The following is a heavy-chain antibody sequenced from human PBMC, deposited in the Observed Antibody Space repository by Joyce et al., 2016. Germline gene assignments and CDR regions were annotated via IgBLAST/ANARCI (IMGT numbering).Heavy chain of an antibody. D-gene: IGHD3-3*01. CDR2: IVPRSATT. Sequence: QVQLEQSGAEVKKPGSSVKVSCKTSGDIFNAYGINWVRQAPGRGLEWLGGIVPRSATTDYAQKFRGRLTISAHEPTRTVYMELSSLRSDDTGTYYCARGRGDDFWSGYYGSIDYWGQGTLVSVSS. CDR3: ARGRGDDFWSGYYGSIDY. CDR1: GDIFNAYG. J-gene: IGHJ4*02. V-gene: IGHV1-69*01.